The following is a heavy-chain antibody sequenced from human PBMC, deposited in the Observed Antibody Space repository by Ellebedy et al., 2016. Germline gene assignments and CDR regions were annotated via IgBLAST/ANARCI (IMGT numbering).Heavy chain of an antibody. CDR3: ARHRRYNYGYFAVPREYYFDF. V-gene: IGHV4-59*08. CDR2: ISYSGNT. D-gene: IGHD5-18*01. CDR1: GGSISDNY. Sequence: GSLRLSCTVSGGSISDNYWSWIRQPPGKGLEWIGYISYSGNTTYSPSLKSRVTILVNTSKNQISLKLSSVTAGDTAVYYCARHRRYNYGYFAVPREYYFDFWGQGPWSPSPQ. J-gene: IGHJ4*02.